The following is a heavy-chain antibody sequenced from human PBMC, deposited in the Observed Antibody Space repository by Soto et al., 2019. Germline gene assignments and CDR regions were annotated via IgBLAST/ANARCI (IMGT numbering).Heavy chain of an antibody. Sequence: QVQLVESGGGVVQPGRSLRLSCAASGFTFSSNGMHWVRQAPGKGLEWVAAIWYDGSNKYYADSVKGRLTISRDNSKNTLYLQRNSLRAEDTAVYYCARVVSVVAAVGDAFDIWGQGTMVTVSS. D-gene: IGHD2-15*01. V-gene: IGHV3-33*01. J-gene: IGHJ3*02. CDR3: ARVVSVVAAVGDAFDI. CDR2: IWYDGSNK. CDR1: GFTFSSNG.